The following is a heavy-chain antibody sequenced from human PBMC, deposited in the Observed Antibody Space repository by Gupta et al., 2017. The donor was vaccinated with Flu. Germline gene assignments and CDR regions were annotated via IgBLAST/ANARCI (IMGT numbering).Heavy chain of an antibody. Sequence: EVQLLESGGALVQPGGSLRLSCAASGLTFSDYAMNWVRQAPGKGLEWVSTVGAGGDRTYYADSVMGRFTISRDNSKNTVYLQMNSLRGDDTAVYYCAKDRSGNPAIDYWGQGTVVTVSA. CDR1: GLTFSDYA. D-gene: IGHD6-13*01. J-gene: IGHJ4*02. CDR3: AKDRSGNPAIDY. V-gene: IGHV3-23*01. CDR2: VGAGGDRT.